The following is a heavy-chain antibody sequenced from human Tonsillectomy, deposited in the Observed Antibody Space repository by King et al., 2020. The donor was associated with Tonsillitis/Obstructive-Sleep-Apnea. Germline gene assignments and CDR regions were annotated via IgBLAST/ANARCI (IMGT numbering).Heavy chain of an antibody. D-gene: IGHD4-17*01. CDR2: IYWDDDK. J-gene: IGHJ6*03. CDR1: GFSLSTSGVG. Sequence: ITLKESGPKLVKPTQTLTLTCTFSGFSLSTSGVGVGWIRQPPGKALEWLALIYWDDDKRYSTSLKSRLTITKDTSKNQVVLTQTNMDPVDTATYYCAQSTSPLTTPQTIYSSYYIDVWGKGTTVTVSS. CDR3: AQSTSPLTTPQTIYSSYYIDV. V-gene: IGHV2-5*02.